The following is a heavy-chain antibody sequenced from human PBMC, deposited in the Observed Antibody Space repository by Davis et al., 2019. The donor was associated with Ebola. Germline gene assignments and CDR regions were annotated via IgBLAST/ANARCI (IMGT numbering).Heavy chain of an antibody. CDR1: GYSISSGYF. Sequence: PSETLSLTCNVSGYSISSGYFWGWIRQPPGKGLEWIGSIFHSGSTYYNSSLKSRATISVDTSKNQFSLKLSSVTAADTAVYYCARRYCRSTICSLDPWGQGTLVTVSS. J-gene: IGHJ5*02. V-gene: IGHV4-38-2*02. D-gene: IGHD2-2*01. CDR3: ARRYCRSTICSLDP. CDR2: IFHSGST.